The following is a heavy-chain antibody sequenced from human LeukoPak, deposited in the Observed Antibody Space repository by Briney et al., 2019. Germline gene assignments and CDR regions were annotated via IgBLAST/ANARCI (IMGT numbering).Heavy chain of an antibody. CDR3: ARGLTDEHQLILHWFDP. CDR2: IDPNSGGT. V-gene: IGHV1-2*02. D-gene: IGHD2-2*01. CDR1: GYTFTGYY. J-gene: IGHJ5*02. Sequence: ASVKVSCKASGYTFTGYYMHWVRQAPGQGLEWMGWIDPNSGGTNYVQKFQGRVTMTRDTSITTAYMELSRLISDDTAVYYCARGLTDEHQLILHWFDPWGQGTLVTVSS.